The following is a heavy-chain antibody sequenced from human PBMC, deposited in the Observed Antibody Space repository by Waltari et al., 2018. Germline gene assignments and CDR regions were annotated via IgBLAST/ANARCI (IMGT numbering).Heavy chain of an antibody. CDR1: GYTYTSYA. CDR3: ARALTTRRYFDY. Sequence: VQLVQSGAEVKKPGASVKVSCKASGYTYTSYAMHWVRQAPGQRLEWMGWINAGNGNTKYSQKFQGRVTMTRDTSASTAYMELSSLRTEDTAVYYCARALTTRRYFDYWGQGTLVTVSS. J-gene: IGHJ4*02. D-gene: IGHD4-4*01. V-gene: IGHV1-3*01. CDR2: INAGNGNT.